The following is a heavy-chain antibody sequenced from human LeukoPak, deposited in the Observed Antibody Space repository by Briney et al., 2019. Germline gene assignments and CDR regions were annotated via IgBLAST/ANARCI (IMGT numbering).Heavy chain of an antibody. D-gene: IGHD3-10*01. Sequence: SVKVSCXASGYSFTNYGISWVRQAPGQGLEWMGWISAYNGHRNYAQKVQGRVTMTTDTSTSTAYMELRSLRSDDTAVYYCASLLSGVELWSGELFYWGQGTLVTVSS. CDR2: ISAYNGHR. CDR1: GYSFTNYG. J-gene: IGHJ4*02. CDR3: ASLLSGVELWSGELFY. V-gene: IGHV1-18*01.